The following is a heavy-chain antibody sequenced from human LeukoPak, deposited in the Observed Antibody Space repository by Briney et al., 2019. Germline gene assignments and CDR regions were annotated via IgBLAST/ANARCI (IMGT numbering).Heavy chain of an antibody. J-gene: IGHJ5*02. D-gene: IGHD3-22*01. CDR3: ARVISSAWRQNDL. V-gene: IGHV4-39*07. CDR2: IHLNGIT. Sequence: SETPSLTCTVSGGSISSSSYYWGWIRQPPGKGLEWIGEIHLNGITNYNPSLKSRVTMSIDKSNNQFSLNLNSVTAADTAVYYCARVISSAWRQNDLWGQGTLVTV. CDR1: GGSISSSSYY.